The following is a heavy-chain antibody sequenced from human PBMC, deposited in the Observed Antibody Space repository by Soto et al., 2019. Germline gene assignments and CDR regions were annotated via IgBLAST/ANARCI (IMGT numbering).Heavy chain of an antibody. D-gene: IGHD6-19*01. CDR3: ARGGATVAFDY. J-gene: IGHJ4*02. CDR1: GFTVSRNY. V-gene: IGHV3-66*01. CDR2: IYSGGST. Sequence: EVQVVESGGGLVQPGGSLRLSCTASGFTVSRNYMSWVRQAPGKGPEWVSGIYSGGSTYHADSVKGRLTISRDDSKNTLYLQMNSLRAEDTGVYYCARGGATVAFDYWGQGTLVTVSS.